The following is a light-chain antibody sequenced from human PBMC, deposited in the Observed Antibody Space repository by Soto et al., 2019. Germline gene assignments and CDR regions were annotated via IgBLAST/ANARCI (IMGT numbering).Light chain of an antibody. CDR2: GNS. CDR3: QSYDSSRSGWG. CDR1: SSNIGAGYD. V-gene: IGLV1-40*01. Sequence: QSVLTQPPSVSGAPGQRVTISCTVSSSNIGAGYDVHWYQQLPGTAPKLLISGNSNRPSGVPDRFSGSKSGTSASLAITGLQAEDEADYYCQSYDSSRSGWGFVGVTKVTVL. J-gene: IGLJ3*02.